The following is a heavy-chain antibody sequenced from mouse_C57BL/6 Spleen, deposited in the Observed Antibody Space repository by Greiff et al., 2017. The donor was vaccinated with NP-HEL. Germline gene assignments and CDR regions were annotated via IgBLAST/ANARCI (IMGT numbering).Heavy chain of an antibody. CDR2: IDPENGDT. V-gene: IGHV14-4*01. J-gene: IGHJ1*03. CDR3: TTSDGYLGVDV. CDR1: GFNIKDDY. D-gene: IGHD2-3*01. Sequence: EVQLQQSGAELVRPGASVKLSCTASGFNIKDDYMHWVKQRPEQGLEWIGWIDPENGDTEYASKFQGKATITADTSSNTAYLQLSSLTSEETAVYYCTTSDGYLGVDVWGTGTTVTVSS.